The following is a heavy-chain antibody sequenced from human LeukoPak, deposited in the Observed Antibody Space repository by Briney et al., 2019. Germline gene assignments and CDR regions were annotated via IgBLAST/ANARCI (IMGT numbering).Heavy chain of an antibody. CDR3: VSDHCSGGSCYPNLFDP. D-gene: IGHD2-15*01. J-gene: IGHJ5*02. CDR2: IYYSGST. V-gene: IGHV4-39*07. CDR1: GGSISSTSYY. Sequence: SETLSLTCTVSGGSISSTSYYWGWIRQPPGKGLEWIGSIYYSGSTYYNPSLKSRVTISVDTSKNQFSLNLSSVTAADTAIYYCVSDHCSGGSCYPNLFDPWGQGTLVTVSS.